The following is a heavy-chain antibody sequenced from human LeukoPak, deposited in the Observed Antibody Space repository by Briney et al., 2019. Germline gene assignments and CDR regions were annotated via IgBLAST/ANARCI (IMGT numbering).Heavy chain of an antibody. CDR3: AGSIAARVVLDY. Sequence: PSETLSLTCAVYGGSFSGYYWSWIRQHPGKGLEWIGYIYYSGSTYYNPSLKSRVTISVDTSKNQFSLKLSSVTAADTAVYYCAGSIAARVVLDYWGQGTLVTVSS. CDR2: IYYSGST. V-gene: IGHV4-31*11. D-gene: IGHD6-6*01. CDR1: GGSFSGYY. J-gene: IGHJ4*02.